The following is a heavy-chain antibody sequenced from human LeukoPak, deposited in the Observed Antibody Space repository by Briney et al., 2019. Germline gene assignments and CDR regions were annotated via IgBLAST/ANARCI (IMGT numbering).Heavy chain of an antibody. CDR2: INANSGGT. J-gene: IGHJ4*02. CDR3: ASLLVRGVSSDY. V-gene: IGHV1-2*02. CDR1: GYTFTGYY. Sequence: ASVTVSCKASGYTFTGYYMHWVRQAPAHGLEGMGWINANSGGTNYAQKFQGRVTMTRDTSISTAYMELSRLRCDDTAVYYCASLLVRGVSSDYGGQGTLVTVSS. D-gene: IGHD3-10*01.